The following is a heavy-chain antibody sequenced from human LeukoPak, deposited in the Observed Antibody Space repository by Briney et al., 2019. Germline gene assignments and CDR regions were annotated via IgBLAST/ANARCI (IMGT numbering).Heavy chain of an antibody. CDR3: ASPIGDPKDY. CDR1: GGSISSGNW. Sequence: KASGTLSLTCTVSGGSISSGNWWSWVRQPPGKGLEWIGEIYHSGDTNYNPSLKSRVTISVDTSKNQFSLKLSSVTAADTAVYYCASPIGDPKDYWGQGTLVTVSS. CDR2: IYHSGDT. J-gene: IGHJ4*02. D-gene: IGHD4-17*01. V-gene: IGHV4-4*02.